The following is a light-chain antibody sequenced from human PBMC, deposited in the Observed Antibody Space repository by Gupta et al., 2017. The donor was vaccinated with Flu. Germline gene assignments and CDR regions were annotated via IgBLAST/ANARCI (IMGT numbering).Light chain of an antibody. CDR2: WAS. CDR1: QTVLYSSNNKNY. J-gene: IGKJ1*01. Sequence: DIVMTQTPDSLAVSLGERATINCKASQTVLYSSNNKNYLAWYQQKPGQPPKLLIYWASTRESGVPDRFSGSGSGTDFTLTISSLQAEDVAVYYCQQDHSPPWTFGQGTKVEIK. V-gene: IGKV4-1*01. CDR3: QQDHSPPWT.